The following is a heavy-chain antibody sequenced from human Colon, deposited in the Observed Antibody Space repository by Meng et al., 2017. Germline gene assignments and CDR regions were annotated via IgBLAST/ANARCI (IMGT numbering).Heavy chain of an antibody. V-gene: IGHV4-59*01. J-gene: IGHJ4*02. CDR2: IYYSGST. CDR1: GGSISSYY. CDR3: ARAPRGRGAYFDY. Sequence: SETLSLTCTVSGGSISSYYWSWIRQPPGKGLDWTGYIYYSGSTNYNPSLQSRVTISVDTSKNQFSLTLSSVTAADTAVYYCARAPRGRGAYFDYWGQGALVTVSS. D-gene: IGHD1-26*01.